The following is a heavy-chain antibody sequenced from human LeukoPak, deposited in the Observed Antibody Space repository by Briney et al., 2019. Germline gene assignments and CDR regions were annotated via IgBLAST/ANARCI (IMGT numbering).Heavy chain of an antibody. Sequence: SVKVSCKASGGTFSSYAISWVRQTPGQGLEWMGRIIPILGIANYAQKFQGRVTITADKSTSTAYMELSSLRSEDTGVYYCARLRIAVAGTGFDYWGQGTLVTVSS. CDR1: GGTFSSYA. D-gene: IGHD6-19*01. CDR3: ARLRIAVAGTGFDY. V-gene: IGHV1-69*04. J-gene: IGHJ4*02. CDR2: IIPILGIA.